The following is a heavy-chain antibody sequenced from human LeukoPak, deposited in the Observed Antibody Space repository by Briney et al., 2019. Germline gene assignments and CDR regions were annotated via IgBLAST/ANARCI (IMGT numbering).Heavy chain of an antibody. CDR2: INPSGGST. CDR3: ARGGGIAPGDFDY. D-gene: IGHD6-25*01. V-gene: IGHV1-46*01. CDR1: GYTFTSYY. J-gene: IGHJ4*02. Sequence: ASVKVSCKASGYTFTSYYMHWVRQAPGQGLEWMGIINPSGGSTSYAQKFQGRVTMTTDTSTSTAYMELRSLRSDDTAVYYCARGGGIAPGDFDYWGQGTLVTVSS.